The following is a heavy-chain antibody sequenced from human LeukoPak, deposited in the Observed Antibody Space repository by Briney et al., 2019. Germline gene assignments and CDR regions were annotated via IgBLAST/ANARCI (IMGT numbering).Heavy chain of an antibody. D-gene: IGHD3-22*01. Sequence: PGGSLRLSCAASGFTFRTYSMNWVRQAPGKGLEWVSSISSSSGYIYYADSVKGRFTISRDNAKNSLYLKLNSLRAEDTAVYYCARGRYYDGSGYNYFDYWGQGTLVTVSS. CDR2: ISSSSGYI. V-gene: IGHV3-21*01. CDR1: GFTFRTYS. CDR3: ARGRYYDGSGYNYFDY. J-gene: IGHJ4*02.